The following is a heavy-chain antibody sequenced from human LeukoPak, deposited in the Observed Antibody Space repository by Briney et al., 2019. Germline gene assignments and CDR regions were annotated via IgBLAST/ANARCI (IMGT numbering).Heavy chain of an antibody. Sequence: GGSLRLSCAASGFTFDDYAMHWVRQAPGKGLEWVSGISWNSGSIGYADSVKGRFTISRDNAKNSLYLQMNSLRAEDTALYYCAKGPLLWDWGQGTLVTVSS. CDR3: AKGPLLWD. V-gene: IGHV3-9*01. J-gene: IGHJ4*02. CDR1: GFTFDDYA. D-gene: IGHD2/OR15-2a*01. CDR2: ISWNSGSI.